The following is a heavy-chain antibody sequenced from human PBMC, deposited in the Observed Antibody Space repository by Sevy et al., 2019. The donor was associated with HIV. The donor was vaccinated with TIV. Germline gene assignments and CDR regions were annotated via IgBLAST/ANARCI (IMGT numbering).Heavy chain of an antibody. CDR2: ISGSSNYI. Sequence: GGSLRLSCAASGFTFSSYSVNWVRQAPGKGLEWVSYISGSSNYIYYADSVKGRFTISRDNANNSLYLQMNSLRAEDTAVYYCARTVLGPYFDHWGQGTLVTVSS. CDR1: GFTFSSYS. J-gene: IGHJ4*02. CDR3: ARTVLGPYFDH. D-gene: IGHD2-8*02. V-gene: IGHV3-21*04.